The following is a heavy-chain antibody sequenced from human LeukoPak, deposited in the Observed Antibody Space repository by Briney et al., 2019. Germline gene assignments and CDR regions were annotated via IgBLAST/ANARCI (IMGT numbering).Heavy chain of an antibody. Sequence: QPGRSLRLSCAASGFTFDDYAMHWVRQAPGKGLEWVSGISWNSGSIGYADSVKGRFTISRDNAKNSLYLQMNSLRAEDTALYYCAKDRDYYGMDVWGQGTTVTVSS. CDR1: GFTFDDYA. J-gene: IGHJ6*02. CDR3: AKDRDYYGMDV. V-gene: IGHV3-9*01. CDR2: ISWNSGSI.